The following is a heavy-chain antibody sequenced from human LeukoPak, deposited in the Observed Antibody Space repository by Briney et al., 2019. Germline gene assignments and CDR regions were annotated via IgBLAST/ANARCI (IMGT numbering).Heavy chain of an antibody. V-gene: IGHV4-59*12. CDR3: ARPRRGRGFDY. CDR2: IYYSGST. J-gene: IGHJ4*02. CDR1: GGSISSFY. Sequence: SETLSLTCTVSGGSISSFYWSWIRQPPGKGLEWIGYIYYSGSTNYNPSLKSRVTISVDTSKNQFSLKLSSVTAADTAVYYCARPRRGRGFDYWGQGTLVTVSS. D-gene: IGHD3-10*01.